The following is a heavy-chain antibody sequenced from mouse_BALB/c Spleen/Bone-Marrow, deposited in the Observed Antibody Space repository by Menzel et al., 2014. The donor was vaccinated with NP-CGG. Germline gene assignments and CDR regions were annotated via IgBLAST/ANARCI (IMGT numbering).Heavy chain of an antibody. CDR2: INSNGGST. CDR3: ARDGSSYEGNYFDY. J-gene: IGHJ2*01. Sequence: EVMLVESGGGLVQPGGSLKLSCAASGFTFSSYGMSWVRQTPDKRLELVATINSNGGSTYYPDSVKGRFTISRDNAKNTLYLQMSSLKSEDTAMYYCARDGSSYEGNYFDYWGQGTTLTVPS. D-gene: IGHD1-1*01. V-gene: IGHV5-6-3*01. CDR1: GFTFSSYG.